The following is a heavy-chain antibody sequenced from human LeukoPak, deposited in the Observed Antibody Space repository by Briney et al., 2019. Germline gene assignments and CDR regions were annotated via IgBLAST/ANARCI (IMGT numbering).Heavy chain of an antibody. J-gene: IGHJ4*02. CDR1: GFIFDSYA. CDR3: AKSLVRGVFDY. D-gene: IGHD6-6*01. CDR2: LTGSGDNT. V-gene: IGHV3-23*01. Sequence: GGSLRLSCAASGFIFDSYAMSWVRQAPGKGLEWVSSLTGSGDNTYYADSVKGRFTISRDNSKNTLYLQMNSLRAEDTAVYYCAKSLVRGVFDYWGQGTLVTVSS.